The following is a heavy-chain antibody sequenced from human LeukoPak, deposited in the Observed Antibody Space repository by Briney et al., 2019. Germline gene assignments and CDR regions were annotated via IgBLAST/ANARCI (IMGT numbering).Heavy chain of an antibody. CDR1: GSTVSTNY. D-gene: IGHD3-22*01. J-gene: IGHJ4*02. CDR3: ARCMSTGYFDNY. CDR2: IYSGVST. V-gene: IGHV3-66*01. Sequence: GGSLRVSCAAPGSTVSTNYMSCVCQAPGKGLERVSVIYSGVSTYYADSVKGRFTISRDSSMNTLYLQMNSLRAEDTAVYYCARCMSTGYFDNYWGQGTLVTVSS.